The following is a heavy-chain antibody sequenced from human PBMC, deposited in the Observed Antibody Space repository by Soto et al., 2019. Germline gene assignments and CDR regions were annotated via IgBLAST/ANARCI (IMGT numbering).Heavy chain of an antibody. Sequence: HPGGSLRLSCAASGFTFSSYGMHWVRQAPGKGLEWVAVISYDGSNKYYADSVKGRFTISRDNSKNTLYLQMNSLRAEDTAVYYCAKVGDVSRFFGYGMDVWGQGTTVTVSS. CDR2: ISYDGSNK. CDR1: GFTFSSYG. D-gene: IGHD2-21*02. CDR3: AKVGDVSRFFGYGMDV. J-gene: IGHJ6*02. V-gene: IGHV3-30*18.